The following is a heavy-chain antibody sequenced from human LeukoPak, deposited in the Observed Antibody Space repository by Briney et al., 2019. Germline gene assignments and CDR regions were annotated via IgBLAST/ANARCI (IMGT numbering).Heavy chain of an antibody. Sequence: NSSETLSLTCTVSSGSISSYYWSWIRQPPGKGLEWIGYIYYSGSTNYNPSLKSRVTISVDTSKNQFSLKLSSVTAADTAVYYCARVPVVVAPYYYYYYGMDVWGQGTTVTVSS. J-gene: IGHJ6*02. CDR3: ARVPVVVAPYYYYYYGMDV. CDR1: SGSISSYY. CDR2: IYYSGST. D-gene: IGHD2-15*01. V-gene: IGHV4-59*01.